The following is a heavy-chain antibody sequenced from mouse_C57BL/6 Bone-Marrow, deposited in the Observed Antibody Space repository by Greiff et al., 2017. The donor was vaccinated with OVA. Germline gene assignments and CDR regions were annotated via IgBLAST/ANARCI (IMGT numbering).Heavy chain of an antibody. V-gene: IGHV1-59*01. D-gene: IGHD1-1*01. Sequence: QVQLQQPGAELVRPGTSVKLSCKASGYTFTSYWLHWVKQRPGQGLEWIGVIDPTDSFTNYNQKFKGKATLTVDTSSSTAYMQLSSLTSEDSAVYYCARVGSSYEWYFDGWGTGTTVTVSS. CDR3: ARVGSSYEWYFDG. J-gene: IGHJ1*03. CDR2: IDPTDSFT. CDR1: GYTFTSYW.